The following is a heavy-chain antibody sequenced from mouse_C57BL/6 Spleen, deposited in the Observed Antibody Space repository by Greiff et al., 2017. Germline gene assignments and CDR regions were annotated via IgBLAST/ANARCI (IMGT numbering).Heavy chain of an antibody. V-gene: IGHV1-64*01. J-gene: IGHJ4*01. CDR2: IHPNSGST. D-gene: IGHD1-1*01. CDR1: GYTFTSYW. Sequence: QVQLQQPGAELVKPGASVKLSCKASGYTFTSYWMHWVKQRPGQGLEWIGMIHPNSGSTNYNEKFKSKATLTVDKSSSTAYMQLSSLTSEDSAVYYCAITTVVPYAMVYWGQGTSVTVSS. CDR3: AITTVVPYAMVY.